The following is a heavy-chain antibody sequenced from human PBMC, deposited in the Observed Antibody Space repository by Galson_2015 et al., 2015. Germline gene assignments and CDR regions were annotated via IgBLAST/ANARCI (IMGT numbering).Heavy chain of an antibody. CDR1: GFIFSDYS. J-gene: IGHJ3*02. D-gene: IGHD3-10*01. CDR2: IDTASGYI. V-gene: IGHV3-21*01. Sequence: SLRLSCAASGFIFSDYSMNWVRQAPGKGLEWVSSIDTASGYIYYADSLKGRFTISRDNAKNSLYLQMNSLRAEDTAVYFCARDVYGSGTYYNYNDAFDMWGQGTMVTVSS. CDR3: ARDVYGSGTYYNYNDAFDM.